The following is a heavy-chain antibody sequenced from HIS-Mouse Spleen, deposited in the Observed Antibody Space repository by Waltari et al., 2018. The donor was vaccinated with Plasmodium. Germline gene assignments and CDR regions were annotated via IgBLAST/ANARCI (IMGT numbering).Heavy chain of an antibody. V-gene: IGHV4-34*01. CDR1: GGSFSGYY. J-gene: IGHJ2*01. D-gene: IGHD3-3*01. CDR2: SNHSGST. Sequence: QVQLQQWGAGLLTPSETLSLTCAVYGGSFSGYYWSWIRQPPGKGLEWIGESNHSGSTTYNPSLKSRVTISVDTSKNQFSLKLSSVTAADTAVYYCAGVTSSGVYWYFDLWGRGTLVTVSS. CDR3: AGVTSSGVYWYFDL.